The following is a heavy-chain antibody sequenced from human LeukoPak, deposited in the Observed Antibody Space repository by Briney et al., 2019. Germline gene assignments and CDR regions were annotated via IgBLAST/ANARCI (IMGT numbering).Heavy chain of an antibody. CDR1: GGSISSYY. CDR2: IYYSGST. J-gene: IGHJ4*02. V-gene: IGHV4-59*01. Sequence: SETLSLTCTVSGGSISSYYWSWIRQPPGKGLEWIGYIYYSGSTNYNPSLKSRVTISVDTSKNQFSLKLSSVTAADTAVYYCAGQEGYGGQETLVTVSS. CDR3: AGQEGY.